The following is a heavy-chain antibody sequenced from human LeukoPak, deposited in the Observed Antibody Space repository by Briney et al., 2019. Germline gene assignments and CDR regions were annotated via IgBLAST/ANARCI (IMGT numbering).Heavy chain of an antibody. CDR2: IWYDGSNK. CDR3: ARVRGSGSEYWYIDL. Sequence: GGSLRLSCAASGFTFSSYGMHWVRQAPGKGLEWVAIIWYDGSNKYYTDSVKGRFTISKDNPKNTLYLQMNSLGVEDTAVYYCARVRGSGSEYWYIDLWGRGTLVSVSS. CDR1: GFTFSSYG. J-gene: IGHJ2*01. D-gene: IGHD5-12*01. V-gene: IGHV3-33*01.